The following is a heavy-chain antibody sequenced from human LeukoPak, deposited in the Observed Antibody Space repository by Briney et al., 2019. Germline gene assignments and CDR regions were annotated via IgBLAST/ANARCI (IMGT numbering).Heavy chain of an antibody. CDR1: GFTFSDSY. CDR2: INPHKGST. Sequence: GASVKVSCRVSGFTFSDSYIHWVRQAPGQALEWMGYINPHKGSTSSPQKFKGRLTMTTDTSISAAYMELSGLMSADTAMYYCVREGIGLVTKSFDQWGQGSLVTVST. V-gene: IGHV1-2*02. CDR3: VREGIGLVTKSFDQ. D-gene: IGHD3/OR15-3a*01. J-gene: IGHJ4*02.